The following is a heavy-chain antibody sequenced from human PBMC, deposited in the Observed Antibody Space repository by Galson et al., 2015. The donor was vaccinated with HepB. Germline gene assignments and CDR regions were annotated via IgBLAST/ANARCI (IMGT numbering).Heavy chain of an antibody. CDR2: ISRTSDYI. V-gene: IGHV3-21*01. Sequence: SLRLSCAASGFTFSSYSMNWVRQAPGKGLEWVSSISRTSDYIYYADSVKGRFTISRDNAKNSVYLQMNSLRAEDTAMYYCARERDFYYYYMDVWGKGTTVTVSS. CDR3: ARERDFYYYYMDV. J-gene: IGHJ6*03. CDR1: GFTFSSYS.